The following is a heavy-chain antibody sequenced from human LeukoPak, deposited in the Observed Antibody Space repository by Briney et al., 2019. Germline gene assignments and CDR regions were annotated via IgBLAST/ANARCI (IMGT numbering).Heavy chain of an antibody. Sequence: ASVNVSCKASGYTFTGYYMHWVRQAPGQGLEWMGWINPNSGGTNYAQKFQGRVTMTRDTSISTAYMELSRLRSDDTAVYYCAADNVDTAMVTAYYWGQGTLVTVSS. CDR3: AADNVDTAMVTAYY. D-gene: IGHD5-18*01. CDR2: INPNSGGT. J-gene: IGHJ4*02. CDR1: GYTFTGYY. V-gene: IGHV1-2*02.